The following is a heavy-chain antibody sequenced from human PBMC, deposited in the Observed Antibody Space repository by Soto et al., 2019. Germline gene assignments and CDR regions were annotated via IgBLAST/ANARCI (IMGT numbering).Heavy chain of an antibody. D-gene: IGHD4-17*01. V-gene: IGHV3-23*01. Sequence: GGSLRLSCEASGFTFRNYAMSWVRQAPGKGLEWVSATSGSGGSTYYAGSVKGRFTISRDNSRSTVYLQMKSLRAEDTAVYYCASGFSGDYNSYWVQGNLVTVSS. CDR3: ASGFSGDYNSY. CDR1: GFTFRNYA. J-gene: IGHJ4*02. CDR2: TSGSGGST.